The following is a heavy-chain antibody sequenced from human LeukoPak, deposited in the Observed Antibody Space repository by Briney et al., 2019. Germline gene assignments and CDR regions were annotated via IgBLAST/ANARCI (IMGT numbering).Heavy chain of an antibody. J-gene: IGHJ5*02. CDR1: GTSISSYY. CDR2: MYYSGTT. Sequence: SETLSLTCTVSGTSISSYYWSWIRQPPGKGLEWIGYMYYSGTTNYNPSLKSRVTISIDTSKNQFFLKLTSVTAADTAMYYCAKTTNAWLDHWGQGTLVTVSS. CDR3: AKTTNAWLDH. D-gene: IGHD1/OR15-1a*01. V-gene: IGHV4-59*01.